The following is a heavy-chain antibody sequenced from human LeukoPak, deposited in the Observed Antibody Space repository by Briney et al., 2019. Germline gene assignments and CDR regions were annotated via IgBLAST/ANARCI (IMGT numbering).Heavy chain of an antibody. V-gene: IGHV3-33*01. D-gene: IGHD5-18*01. CDR1: GFTFSSYG. Sequence: PGGSLRLSCAASGFTFSSYGMHWVRQAPGKGLEWVAVIWYDGSNKYYADSVKGRFTISRDNSKNTLYLQMNSLRAEDTAVYYCARDEACGAGSYGYPFDYWGQGTLVTVSS. CDR2: IWYDGSNK. J-gene: IGHJ4*02. CDR3: ARDEACGAGSYGYPFDY.